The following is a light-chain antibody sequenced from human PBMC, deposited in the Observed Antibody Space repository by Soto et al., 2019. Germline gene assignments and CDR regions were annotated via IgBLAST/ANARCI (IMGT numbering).Light chain of an antibody. J-gene: IGKJ3*01. CDR1: QSVSSTY. V-gene: IGKV3-20*01. CDR3: QQFGTIPFT. CDR2: GAS. Sequence: EIVLTQSTGTLSLSSGERATLSCRASQSVSSTYLGWYQQKPGQAPRLLISGASNRATGIPDRFSGSGSGTDFTLTISRLAPEDFAVYYCQQFGTIPFTFGPGTKVDV.